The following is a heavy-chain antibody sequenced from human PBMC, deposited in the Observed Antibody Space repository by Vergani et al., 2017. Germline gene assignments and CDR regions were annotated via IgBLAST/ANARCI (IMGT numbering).Heavy chain of an antibody. CDR2: IYWNDDK. Sequence: QITLKESGPTLVKPTQTLTLTCTFSGFSLSTSGVGVGWIRQPPGKALEWLALIYWNDDKRYSPSLKSRLTITKDTSKHQVVLTMTNMDPVDTATYYCQRDDYGDHNTWGQGTLVTVSS. D-gene: IGHD4-17*01. CDR1: GFSLSTSGVG. V-gene: IGHV2-5*01. CDR3: QRDDYGDHNT. J-gene: IGHJ5*02.